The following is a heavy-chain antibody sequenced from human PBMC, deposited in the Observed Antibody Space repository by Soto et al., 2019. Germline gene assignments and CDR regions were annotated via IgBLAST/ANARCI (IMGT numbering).Heavy chain of an antibody. D-gene: IGHD3-3*01. V-gene: IGHV3-66*04. CDR3: GRQGFWSGYSYYYYYMDV. CDR1: GFTVSSNY. CDR2: IHSGGST. Sequence: EVQLVESGGGLVQPGGSLRLSCAASGFTVSSNYMSWVRQAPGKGLEWVSVIHSGGSTYYADSVKGRFTISRDNSKNPLYLLRNGRGAEDTAVYYCGRQGFWSGYSYYYYYMDVW. J-gene: IGHJ6*03.